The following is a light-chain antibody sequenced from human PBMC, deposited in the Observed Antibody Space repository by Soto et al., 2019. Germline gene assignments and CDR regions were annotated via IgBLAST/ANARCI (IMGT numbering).Light chain of an antibody. CDR2: DAS. Sequence: IVLTQSPDTLSLSPGERATLSCRASQSVSSNYLAWYQQKLGQAPRLLIYDASRRATGIPDRFSGSGSGTDFTLTISRLEPEDFAVYYCQQRSNWWTFGQGTKVDIK. V-gene: IGKV3D-20*02. J-gene: IGKJ1*01. CDR1: QSVSSNY. CDR3: QQRSNWWT.